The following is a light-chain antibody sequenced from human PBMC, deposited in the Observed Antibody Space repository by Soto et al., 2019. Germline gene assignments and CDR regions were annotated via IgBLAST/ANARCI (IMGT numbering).Light chain of an antibody. V-gene: IGLV2-8*01. J-gene: IGLJ1*01. CDR3: SSYAGANRV. CDR2: EVT. Sequence: QSALTQPPSASGSPGQSVTISCTGTSSEVGANNYVSWYQQHPGKAPKLMIYEVTKRPSGVPDRFSGPKSGNTASLTVSGLQAEDEADYYCSSYAGANRVFGTGTKLTVL. CDR1: SSEVGANNY.